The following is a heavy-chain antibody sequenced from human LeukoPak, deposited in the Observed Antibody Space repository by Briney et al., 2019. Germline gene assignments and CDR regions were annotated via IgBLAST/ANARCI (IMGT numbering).Heavy chain of an antibody. D-gene: IGHD2-21*02. CDR2: IYPGDSDT. Sequence: GESLKISCKDSGYSFASFWIGWVRQMPTKGLEWMGIIYPGDSDTRYSPSFQGQVTISADKSISTAYPQWSSLKASDSAIYYCARPATGDQGGYWGQGTLVTVSS. J-gene: IGHJ4*02. CDR3: ARPATGDQGGY. V-gene: IGHV5-51*01. CDR1: GYSFASFW.